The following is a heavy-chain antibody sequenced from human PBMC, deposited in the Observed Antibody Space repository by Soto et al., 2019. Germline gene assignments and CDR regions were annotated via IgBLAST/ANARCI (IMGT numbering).Heavy chain of an antibody. V-gene: IGHV3-66*01. D-gene: IGHD4-17*01. CDR3: AGPDYGGNSFTFQH. Sequence: GGSLRLSCAASGFTVSSNYMSWVRQTPGKGLEWVSVIYSGGSTYYADSVKGRFTISRDNSKNTLYLQMNSLRAEDTAVYYCAGPDYGGNSFTFQHWGQGTLVTVSS. CDR2: IYSGGST. CDR1: GFTVSSNY. J-gene: IGHJ1*01.